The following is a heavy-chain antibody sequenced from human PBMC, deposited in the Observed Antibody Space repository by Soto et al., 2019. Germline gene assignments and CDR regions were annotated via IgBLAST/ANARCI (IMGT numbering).Heavy chain of an antibody. D-gene: IGHD3-16*01. CDR1: GGSISSSNW. J-gene: IGHJ4*02. V-gene: IGHV4-4*02. CDR3: ARDGGYDYADPRFDY. Sequence: PSETLSLTCAVSGGSISSSNWWSWVRQPPGKGLEWIGEIYHSGSTNYNPSLKSRVTISVDKSKNQFSLKLSSVTAADTAVYYCARDGGYDYADPRFDYWGQGTLVTVSS. CDR2: IYHSGST.